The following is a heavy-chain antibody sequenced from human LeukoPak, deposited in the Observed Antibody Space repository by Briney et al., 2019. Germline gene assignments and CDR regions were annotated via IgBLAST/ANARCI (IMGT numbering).Heavy chain of an antibody. CDR3: ARTRLEGRYFDWLFNEEYYYYYGMDV. J-gene: IGHJ6*02. CDR2: INPNSGGT. V-gene: IGHV1-2*02. D-gene: IGHD3-9*01. CDR1: GYTFTGYY. Sequence: ASVKVSCKASGYTFTGYYMHWVRQAPGQGLEWMGWINPNSGGTNYAQKFQGRVTMTRNTSISTAYMELSSLRSEDTAVYYCARTRLEGRYFDWLFNEEYYYYYGMDVWGQGTTVTVSS.